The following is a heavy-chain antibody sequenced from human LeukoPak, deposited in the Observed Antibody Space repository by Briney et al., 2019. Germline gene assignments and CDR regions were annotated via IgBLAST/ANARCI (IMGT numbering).Heavy chain of an antibody. J-gene: IGHJ4*02. D-gene: IGHD3-3*01. Sequence: TTSETLSLTCTVSGGSISSYYWSWIRQPPGKGLEWIGYIYYSGSTNYNPSLKSRVTISVDTSKSQFSLKLSSVTAADTAVYYCASIWSGSYDYWGQGTLVTVSS. CDR3: ASIWSGSYDY. V-gene: IGHV4-59*08. CDR1: GGSISSYY. CDR2: IYYSGST.